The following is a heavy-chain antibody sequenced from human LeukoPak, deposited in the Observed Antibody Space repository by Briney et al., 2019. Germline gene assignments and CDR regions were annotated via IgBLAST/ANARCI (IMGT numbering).Heavy chain of an antibody. CDR2: IIPILGIA. D-gene: IGHD3-10*01. J-gene: IGHJ6*02. CDR3: AVAYYYGSGSPGAYYYGMDV. Sequence: SVKVSCKASGYTFTGYYMHWVRQAPGQGLEWMGRIIPILGIANYAQKFQGRVTITADKSTSTAYMELSSLRSEDTAVYYCAVAYYYGSGSPGAYYYGMDVWGQGTTVTVSS. CDR1: GYTFTGYY. V-gene: IGHV1-69*02.